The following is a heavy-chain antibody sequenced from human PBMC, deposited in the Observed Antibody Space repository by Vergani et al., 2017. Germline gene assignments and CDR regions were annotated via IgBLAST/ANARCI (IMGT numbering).Heavy chain of an antibody. CDR1: GGSFSGYY. D-gene: IGHD2-2*01. CDR2: INHSGST. J-gene: IGHJ6*03. Sequence: QVQLQQWGAGLLKPSETLSLTCAVYGGSFSGYYWSWIRQPPGKGLEWIGEINHSGSTNYNPSLKSRVTISVDTSKNQFSLKLSSVTAADTAVYYCARDPPLYCSSTSCSDGVWGKGP. CDR3: ARDPPLYCSSTSCSDGV. V-gene: IGHV4-34*01.